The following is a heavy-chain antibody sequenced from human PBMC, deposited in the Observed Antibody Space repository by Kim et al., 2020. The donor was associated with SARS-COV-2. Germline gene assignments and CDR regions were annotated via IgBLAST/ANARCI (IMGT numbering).Heavy chain of an antibody. V-gene: IGHV3-23*01. J-gene: IGHJ4*02. CDR2: ISGTGGST. D-gene: IGHD1-1*01. CDR1: GFALSAYA. Sequence: GGSLRLSCRASGFALSAYAMSWVRQAPGKGLEWVSSISGTGGSTSDADSVKGRLTISRDNSQNILYLQMNSLRVDDTALYYCARDGYNWVPFDQWGLGTRVTVSS. CDR3: ARDGYNWVPFDQ.